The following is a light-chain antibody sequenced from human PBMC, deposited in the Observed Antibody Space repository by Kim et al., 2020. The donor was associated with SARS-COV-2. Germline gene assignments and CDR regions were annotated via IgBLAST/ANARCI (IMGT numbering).Light chain of an antibody. CDR2: KSS. V-gene: IGKV1-5*03. Sequence: AFVGSRVTITSRASQSICRWLVWYQQKPGKAPKLLIYKSSSLQSGVPSRFGGSESGTEFTLTISSLQPDDFATYYCQQYNSYPVTFGGGTKVDIK. CDR3: QQYNSYPVT. J-gene: IGKJ4*01. CDR1: QSICRW.